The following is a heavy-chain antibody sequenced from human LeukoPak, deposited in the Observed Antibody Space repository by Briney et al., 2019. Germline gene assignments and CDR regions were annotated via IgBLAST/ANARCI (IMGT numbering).Heavy chain of an antibody. D-gene: IGHD3-10*01. CDR2: ISSSSSYI. J-gene: IGHJ4*02. CDR1: GFTFSSYS. V-gene: IGHV3-21*01. Sequence: PGGSLRLSCAASGFTFSSYSMNWVRQAPGKGLEWVSSISSSSSYIYYADSVKGRFTISRDNPKNSLYLQMNSLRAEDTAVYYCARDETYYYGSGIDYWGQGTLVTVSS. CDR3: ARDETYYYGSGIDY.